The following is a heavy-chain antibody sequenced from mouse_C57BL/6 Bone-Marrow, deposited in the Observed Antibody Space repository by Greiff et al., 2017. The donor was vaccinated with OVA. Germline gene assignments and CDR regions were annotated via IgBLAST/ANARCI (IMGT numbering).Heavy chain of an antibody. D-gene: IGHD1-1*01. Sequence: EVHLVESGGGLVQPGGSLKLSCAASGFTFSDYYMYWVRQTPEKRLEWVAYLSNGGGSTYYPDTVKGRFTISRANAKNTLYLQMSRLKSEDTAMYYCARHADYVSRPAWFAYWGQGTLVTVAA. V-gene: IGHV5-12*01. CDR1: GFTFSDYY. CDR3: ARHADYVSRPAWFAY. CDR2: LSNGGGST. J-gene: IGHJ3*01.